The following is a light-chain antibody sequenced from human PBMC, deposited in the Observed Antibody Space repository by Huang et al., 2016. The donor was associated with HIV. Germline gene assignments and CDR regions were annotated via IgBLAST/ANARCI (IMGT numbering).Light chain of an antibody. CDR2: ASS. Sequence: DFQMTQSPSSLSAFVGDRVTITCRASQSISSYLNWYQQKPGKAPNLLIYASSSLQSGVPSKFSVSGSGTDFTLTISSLQPEDFATYYCQQSYSPLTFGGGTKVEIK. CDR3: QQSYSPLT. J-gene: IGKJ4*01. V-gene: IGKV1-39*01. CDR1: QSISSY.